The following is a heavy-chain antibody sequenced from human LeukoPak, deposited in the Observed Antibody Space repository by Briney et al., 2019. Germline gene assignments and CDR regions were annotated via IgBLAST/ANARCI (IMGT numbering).Heavy chain of an antibody. CDR2: IKSKTDGGTP. D-gene: IGHD3-22*01. V-gene: IGHV3-15*01. CDR1: GLTFSDPW. J-gene: IGHJ4*02. CDR3: TTSGLFG. Sequence: PGGSLRLSCAASGLTFSDPWMNWVRQAPGKGLEWVGRIKSKTDGGTPDYAAPVKCRFTISSGDSKTTLYLQMNSLNAEGTAVYYCTTSGLFGWGQGALVTVSS.